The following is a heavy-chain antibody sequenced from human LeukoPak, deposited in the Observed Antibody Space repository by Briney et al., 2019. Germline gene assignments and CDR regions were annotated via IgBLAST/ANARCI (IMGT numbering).Heavy chain of an antibody. CDR1: GFTFRSYI. CDR3: ARVYVDYDTSIDY. Sequence: GGSLRLSCAASGFTFRSYIMNWVRQAPGKGLEWVSSISSSSSYIYYADSVKGRFTISRDNAKNSLYLQMNSLRAEDTAVYYCARVYVDYDTSIDYWGQGTLVTVSS. CDR2: ISSSSSYI. D-gene: IGHD3-9*01. J-gene: IGHJ4*02. V-gene: IGHV3-21*01.